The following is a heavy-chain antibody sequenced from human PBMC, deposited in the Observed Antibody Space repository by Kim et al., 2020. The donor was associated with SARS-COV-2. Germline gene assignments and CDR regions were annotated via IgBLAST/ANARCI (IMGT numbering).Heavy chain of an antibody. CDR2: IYYSGST. J-gene: IGHJ3*02. V-gene: IGHV4-61*01. D-gene: IGHD1-26*01. CDR1: GGSVSSGSYY. CDR3: ARDEGAYDAFDI. Sequence: SETLSLTCTVSGGSVSSGSYYWSWIRQPPGKGLEWIGYIYYSGSTNYNPSLKSRVTISVDTSKNQFSLKLSSVTAADTAVYYCARDEGAYDAFDIWGQGTMVTVSS.